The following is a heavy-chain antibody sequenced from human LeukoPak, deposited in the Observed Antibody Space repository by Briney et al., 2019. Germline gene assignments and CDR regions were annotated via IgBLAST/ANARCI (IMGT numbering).Heavy chain of an antibody. CDR2: ISSSGSST. Sequence: GGSPRLSCGASGFLFSTYSIHWVRQAPGQGLEWVSAISSSGSSTYYADSLRGRLTISRDNANNSVYLQMDSLRSEDTAVYYCMVTILGYWGPGILVTVSS. D-gene: IGHD4-23*01. CDR1: GFLFSTYS. V-gene: IGHV3-21*01. CDR3: MVTILGY. J-gene: IGHJ4*02.